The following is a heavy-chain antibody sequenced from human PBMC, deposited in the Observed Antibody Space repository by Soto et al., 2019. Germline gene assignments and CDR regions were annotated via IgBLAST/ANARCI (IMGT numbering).Heavy chain of an antibody. CDR3: ARWGAGRAQTFDY. CDR2: INPNSGGT. V-gene: IGHV1-2*04. D-gene: IGHD1-26*01. J-gene: IGHJ4*02. Sequence: GASVKVSCKASGYTFTGYDIHWVRQAPGQGLEWMGWINPNSGGTNYAQKFQGWVTMTRDTSISTAYMELSRLRSDDTAVYYCARWGAGRAQTFDYWGQGTLVTVSS. CDR1: GYTFTGYD.